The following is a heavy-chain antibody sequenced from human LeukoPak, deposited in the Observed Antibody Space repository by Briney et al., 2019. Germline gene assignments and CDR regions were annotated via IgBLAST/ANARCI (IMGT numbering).Heavy chain of an antibody. D-gene: IGHD5-18*01. V-gene: IGHV3-30*03. CDR1: GFTFSSYG. CDR3: APKEEVDTVMVDY. J-gene: IGHJ4*02. CDR2: ISYDGSNK. Sequence: GGSLRLSCAASGFTFSSYGMHWVRQAPGKGLEWVAVISYDGSNKYYADSVKGRFTISRDNSKNTLYLQMNSLRAEDTAVYYCAPKEEVDTVMVDYRGQGTLVTVSS.